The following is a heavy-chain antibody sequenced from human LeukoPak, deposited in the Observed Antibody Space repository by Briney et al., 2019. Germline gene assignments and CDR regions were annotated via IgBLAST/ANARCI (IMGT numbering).Heavy chain of an antibody. CDR2: IYYSGST. CDR3: ATSIAARPFASARYFDY. J-gene: IGHJ4*02. D-gene: IGHD6-6*01. Sequence: PSETLSLTCTVSGGSISSYYWSWIRQPPGKGLEWIGYIYYSGSTNYNPSLKSRVTISIDTSKNQFSLKLTSVTAADTAVYYCATSIAARPFASARYFDYWGQGTLVTVSS. V-gene: IGHV4-59*01. CDR1: GGSISSYY.